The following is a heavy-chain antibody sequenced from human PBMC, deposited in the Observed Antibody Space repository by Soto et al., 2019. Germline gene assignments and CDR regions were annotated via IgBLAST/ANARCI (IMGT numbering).Heavy chain of an antibody. CDR2: ISGGGGGT. Sequence: GGFLRLSCAASGFTFNSYAMNWVRQAPGKGLEWVSSISGGGGGTYYADSVKGRLTISRDNSKNTLYLQMNSLRAEDTALYYCAKGSHYDILTAYHAFDYWGPGTLVTVSS. CDR3: AKGSHYDILTAYHAFDY. V-gene: IGHV3-23*01. D-gene: IGHD3-9*01. CDR1: GFTFNSYA. J-gene: IGHJ4*02.